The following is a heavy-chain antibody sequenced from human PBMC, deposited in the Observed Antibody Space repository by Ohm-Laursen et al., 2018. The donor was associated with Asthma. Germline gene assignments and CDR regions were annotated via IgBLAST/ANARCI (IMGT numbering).Heavy chain of an antibody. CDR2: IIPNSGGT. CDR3: ARVYYYGSGSYRLAFDY. CDR1: GYTFTDYY. J-gene: IGHJ4*02. Sequence: VASVKVSCKASGYTFTDYYMHWVRRAPGQGLEWMGRIIPNSGGTNYAHKFQGRVTMTRDTSISTAYMELSRLRSDDTAVYYCARVYYYGSGSYRLAFDYWGQGTLVTVSS. V-gene: IGHV1-2*06. D-gene: IGHD3-10*01.